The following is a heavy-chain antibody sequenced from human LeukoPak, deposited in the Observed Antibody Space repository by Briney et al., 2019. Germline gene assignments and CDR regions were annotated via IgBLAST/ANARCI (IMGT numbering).Heavy chain of an antibody. V-gene: IGHV3-30*04. CDR3: ARDRAVAGFDY. CDR1: GFTFSSYA. D-gene: IGHD6-19*01. J-gene: IGHJ4*02. CDR2: ISYDGSNK. Sequence: TGRSLRLSCAASGFTFSSYAMHWVRQAPGKGLEWVAVISYDGSNKYYADSVKGRFTISRDNSKNTLYLQMNSLRAEDTAVYYCARDRAVAGFDYWGQGTLVTVSS.